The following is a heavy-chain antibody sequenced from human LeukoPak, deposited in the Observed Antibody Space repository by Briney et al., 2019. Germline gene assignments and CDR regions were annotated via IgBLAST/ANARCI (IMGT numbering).Heavy chain of an antibody. J-gene: IGHJ2*01. CDR2: INPSGGST. CDR1: GYTFTSYY. D-gene: IGHD3-9*01. Sequence: ASVTVSCKASGYTFTSYYMHWVRQAPGQGLEWMGIINPSGGSTSYAQKFQGRVTMTRDTSKNQFSLKLSSVTAADTAVYYCARQYSDILTGYHRGELYWYFDLWGRGTLVTVSS. CDR3: ARQYSDILTGYHRGELYWYFDL. V-gene: IGHV1-46*01.